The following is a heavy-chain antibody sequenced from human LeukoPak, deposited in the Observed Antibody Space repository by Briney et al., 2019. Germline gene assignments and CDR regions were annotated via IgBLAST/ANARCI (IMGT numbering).Heavy chain of an antibody. V-gene: IGHV4-31*03. J-gene: IGHJ4*02. CDR2: IYYGGST. D-gene: IGHD2-2*01. CDR1: GGSISSGGYY. Sequence: SETLSLTCTVSGGSISSGGYYWSWIRQHPGKGLEWIGYIYYGGSTYYNPSLKSRVTISVDTSKNQFSLKLSSVTAADTAVYYCARSGSSTSCYLDYWGQGTLVTVSS. CDR3: ARSGSSTSCYLDY.